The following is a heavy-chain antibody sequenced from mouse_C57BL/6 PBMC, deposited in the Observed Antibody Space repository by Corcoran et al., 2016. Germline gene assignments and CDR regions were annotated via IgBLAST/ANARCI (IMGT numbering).Heavy chain of an antibody. D-gene: IGHD1-1*01. CDR1: GYTFTDYY. J-gene: IGHJ1*01. V-gene: IGHV1-26*01. Sequence: EVHLQQSGPELVKPGASVKISCKASGYTFTDYYMNWVKQSHGKSLEWIGDINPNNGGTSYNQKFKGKATLTVDKSSSTAYMELRSLTSEDSAVYYCAITVVPVWGSGTTVTVSS. CDR2: INPNNGGT. CDR3: AITVVPV.